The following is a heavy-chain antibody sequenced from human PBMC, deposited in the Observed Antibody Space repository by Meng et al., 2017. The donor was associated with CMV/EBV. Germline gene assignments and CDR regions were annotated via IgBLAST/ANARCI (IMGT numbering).Heavy chain of an antibody. V-gene: IGHV3-30*02. CDR1: GFTFSSYG. CDR3: AKSEPHIVLMPTENYYYYGMDD. D-gene: IGHD2-8*01. J-gene: IGHJ6*02. Sequence: GESLKISCAASGFTFSSYGMHWVRQAPGKGLEWVAFIRYDGSNKYYADSVKGRFTISRDNSKNTLYLQMNSLRAEDTAVYYCAKSEPHIVLMPTENYYYYGMDDWGQGTTVTVSS. CDR2: IRYDGSNK.